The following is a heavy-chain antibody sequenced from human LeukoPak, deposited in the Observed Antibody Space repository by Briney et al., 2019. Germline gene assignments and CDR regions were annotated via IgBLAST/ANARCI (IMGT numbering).Heavy chain of an antibody. V-gene: IGHV1-2*02. CDR2: INPNSGDT. J-gene: IGHJ4*02. CDR3: ARQGSGSYKLDY. Sequence: ASVKVSCKASGYTFTGYYMHWVRQAPGQGLEWMGWINPNSGDTYFAQHFKGRVTMTTDTSISTTYMEMNSLRSDDTAVFYCARQGSGSYKLDYWGQGVLVTVSS. D-gene: IGHD3-10*01. CDR1: GYTFTGYY.